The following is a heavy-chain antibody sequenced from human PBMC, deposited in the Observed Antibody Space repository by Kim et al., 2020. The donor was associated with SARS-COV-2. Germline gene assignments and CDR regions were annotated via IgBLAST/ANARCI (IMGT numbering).Heavy chain of an antibody. CDR3: ARWREAVANDAFDI. Sequence: SPSFQGQVTISADKSISTAYLQWSSLKASDTAMYYCARWREAVANDAFDIWGQGTMVTVSS. J-gene: IGHJ3*02. D-gene: IGHD6-19*01. V-gene: IGHV5-51*01.